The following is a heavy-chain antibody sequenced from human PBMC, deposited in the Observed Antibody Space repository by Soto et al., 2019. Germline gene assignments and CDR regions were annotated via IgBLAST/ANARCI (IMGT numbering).Heavy chain of an antibody. J-gene: IGHJ4*02. V-gene: IGHV1-18*01. Sequence: QVNLVQSGAEVRKPGASVKVSCKGSGYTFTSYGIAWVRQAPGQGLEWMGWISAHNDNTNYAQKVQGRVNVTRDASTNTTYIELRNLRSDDTAVYYWARGRYGDYWGQGAQVKVAS. D-gene: IGHD1-1*01. CDR2: ISAHNDNT. CDR1: GYTFTSYG. CDR3: ARGRYGDY.